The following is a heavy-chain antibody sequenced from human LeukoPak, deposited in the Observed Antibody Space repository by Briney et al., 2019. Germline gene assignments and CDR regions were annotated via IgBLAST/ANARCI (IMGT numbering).Heavy chain of an antibody. D-gene: IGHD2-2*01. V-gene: IGHV3-9*03. J-gene: IGHJ6*03. CDR2: ISWNSGSI. CDR1: GFTFDDYA. CDR3: ARTAAGAPHYYYYMDV. Sequence: GRSLRLSCAASGFTFDDYAMHWVRQAPGKGLEWVSGISWNSGSIGYADSVKGRFTISRDNAKNSLYLQMNSLRAEDMALYYCARTAAGAPHYYYYMDVWGKGTTVTVSS.